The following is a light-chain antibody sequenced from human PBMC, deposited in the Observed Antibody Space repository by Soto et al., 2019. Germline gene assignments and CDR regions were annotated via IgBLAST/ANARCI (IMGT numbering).Light chain of an antibody. V-gene: IGLV2-11*01. CDR2: DVT. CDR1: SSDVGGYYF. J-gene: IGLJ2*01. Sequence: QSALTQPRSVSGSPGQSVTISCTGTSSDVGGYYFVSWYQQHPGKAPKLMIYDVTKRPSGVPDRFSGSKSGNTASLTISGLQAEDEADYYCSSYAGSNNWVFGGGTKLTVL. CDR3: SSYAGSNNWV.